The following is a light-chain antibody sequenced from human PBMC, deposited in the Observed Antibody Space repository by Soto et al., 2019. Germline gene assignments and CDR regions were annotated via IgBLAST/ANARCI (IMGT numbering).Light chain of an antibody. CDR1: QNISYY. J-gene: IGKJ5*01. V-gene: IGKV3-11*01. Sequence: EIVLTQSPATLSLSPGERATLSCRASQNISYYLAWYQQKTGQAPRLLIYDASNRATGIPARFSGSGSGTDFTLTITSLEPEDFAVYYCQQRSNWPPITFGQGTRLEIK. CDR3: QQRSNWPPIT. CDR2: DAS.